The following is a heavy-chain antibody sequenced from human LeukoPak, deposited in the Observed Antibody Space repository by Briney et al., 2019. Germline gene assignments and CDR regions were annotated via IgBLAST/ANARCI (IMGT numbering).Heavy chain of an antibody. Sequence: GESLKISCTGSGYSFSNYWIGWVRQMPGKGLDWMAVIFPGDSDTRYSPSFQGQVSISVDKSITTAYLQWSSLKASDTAMYYCARREGSGWSAYWGQGTLVTVSS. CDR2: IFPGDSDT. J-gene: IGHJ4*02. D-gene: IGHD6-19*01. V-gene: IGHV5-51*01. CDR1: GYSFSNYW. CDR3: ARREGSGWSAY.